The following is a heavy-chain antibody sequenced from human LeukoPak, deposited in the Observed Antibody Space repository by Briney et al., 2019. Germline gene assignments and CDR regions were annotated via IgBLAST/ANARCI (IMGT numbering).Heavy chain of an antibody. CDR3: AREMYAGWYFAFDI. V-gene: IGHV3-21*01. CDR1: GFTFSSFT. CDR2: ISNSGDYI. D-gene: IGHD6-19*01. J-gene: IGHJ3*02. Sequence: GGSLRLSCTVSGFTFSSFTMNWVRQGPGKGLEWVASISNSGDYISYADSLKGRFTISRDNAKNSLFLQMSSLRAEDTAVYYCAREMYAGWYFAFDIWGQGTMVTVS.